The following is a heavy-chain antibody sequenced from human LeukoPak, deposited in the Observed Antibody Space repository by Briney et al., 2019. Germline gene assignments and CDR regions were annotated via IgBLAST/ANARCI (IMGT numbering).Heavy chain of an antibody. V-gene: IGHV4-4*07. D-gene: IGHD3-3*01. CDR1: GGSINSYY. CDR3: VRDQGFLAY. Sequence: PSETLSLTCTVSGGSINSYYWGWIRQPAGKGLEWISRIYTSGSTNYNPSLKSRVTTSVDTSKNQFSLNLTSVTAADTAVYYCVRDQGFLAYWGQGTLVTVSS. CDR2: IYTSGST. J-gene: IGHJ4*02.